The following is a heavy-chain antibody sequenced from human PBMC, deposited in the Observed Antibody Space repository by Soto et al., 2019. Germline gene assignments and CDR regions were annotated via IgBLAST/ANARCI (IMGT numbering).Heavy chain of an antibody. Sequence: QVQLVESGGGVVQPGRSLRLSCAASGFSFSSFGMHWVRQAPGKGLEWVAFNSYDGSNKYYADSVTGRFTISRDSSEKIIYLQMNSLRPEDTCVYYCATVMGVLSPESYDYWGQGTLVTVSS. V-gene: IGHV3-30*03. CDR3: ATVMGVLSPESYDY. CDR1: GFSFSSFG. CDR2: NSYDGSNK. J-gene: IGHJ4*02. D-gene: IGHD2-8*01.